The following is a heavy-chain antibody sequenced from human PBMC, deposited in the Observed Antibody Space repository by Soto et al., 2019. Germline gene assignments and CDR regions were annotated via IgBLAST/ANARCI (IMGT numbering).Heavy chain of an antibody. V-gene: IGHV3-21*01. CDR1: GFTFSSYS. CDR2: ISSSSSYI. CDR3: ARGYCSGGSCYPGDY. D-gene: IGHD2-15*01. Sequence: GSLRLSCAASGFTFSSYSMNWVRQAPGKGLEWVSSISSSSSYIYYADSVKGRFTISRDNAKNSLYLQMNSLRAEDTAVYYCARGYCSGGSCYPGDYWGQGTLVTVSS. J-gene: IGHJ4*02.